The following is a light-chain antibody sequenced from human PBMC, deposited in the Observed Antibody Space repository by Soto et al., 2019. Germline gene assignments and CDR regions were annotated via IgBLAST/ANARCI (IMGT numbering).Light chain of an antibody. V-gene: IGLV2-14*01. CDR1: MRDVGAYNL. CDR3: TSYSGTNKLL. Sequence: QSALTQPASVSGSPGQSITISCAGTMRDVGAYNLVSWYQQHPGRAPQLIIYEVRNRPSGISFRFSGSKSGNTASLTISGLQAEDEADYYCTSYSGTNKLLFGGGTKVTVL. J-gene: IGLJ2*01. CDR2: EVR.